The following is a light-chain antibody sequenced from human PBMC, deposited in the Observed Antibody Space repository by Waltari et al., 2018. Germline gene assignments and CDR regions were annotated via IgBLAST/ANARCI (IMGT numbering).Light chain of an antibody. CDR3: TSYTSRHSLV. J-gene: IGLJ1*01. CDR1: RRDVGVYDW. V-gene: IGLV2-14*03. CDR2: DVS. Sequence: QSALTQPASVSGSPGQSLTISCTGTRRDVGVYDWVSWYQQHPGKAPKVVIFDVSYRPSGVSNRFSGSKSGNTASLTISGLQAEDEADYYCTSYTSRHSLVFGTGTKVTVL.